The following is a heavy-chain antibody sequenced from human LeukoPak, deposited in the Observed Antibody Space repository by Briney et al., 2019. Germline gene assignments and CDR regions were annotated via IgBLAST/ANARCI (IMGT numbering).Heavy chain of an antibody. Sequence: PSETLSLTCVVYGGSLSGYYWSWIRQSPGKGLEWIGEINHSGSTTYNPSLKSRVTISVDTSKNQFSLKLSSVTAADTAVYYCARVALELDPWGQGTLVTVSS. CDR1: GGSLSGYY. CDR2: INHSGST. CDR3: ARVALELDP. V-gene: IGHV4-34*01. J-gene: IGHJ5*02. D-gene: IGHD5-24*01.